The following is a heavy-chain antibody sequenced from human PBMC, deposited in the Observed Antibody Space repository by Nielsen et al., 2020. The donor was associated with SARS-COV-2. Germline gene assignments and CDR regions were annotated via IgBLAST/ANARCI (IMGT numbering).Heavy chain of an antibody. CDR1: GFTFSSYW. CDR3: ARDRRRERGYSSGWLDY. V-gene: IGHV3-30-3*01. Sequence: GESLKISCVASGFTFSSYWMHWVRQAPGKGLEWVAVISYDGSNKYYADSVKGRFTISRDNSKNTLYLRMNSLRAEDTAVYYCARDRRRERGYSSGWLDYWGQGTLVTVSS. CDR2: ISYDGSNK. J-gene: IGHJ4*02. D-gene: IGHD6-19*01.